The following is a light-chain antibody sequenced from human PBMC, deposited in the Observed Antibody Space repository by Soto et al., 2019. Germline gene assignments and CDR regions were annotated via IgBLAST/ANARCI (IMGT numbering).Light chain of an antibody. CDR2: AAS. CDR1: QGVGNKY. V-gene: IGKV3-20*01. CDR3: QQYTNAHGIT. J-gene: IGKJ5*01. Sequence: EIALTQSPGTLSLSPGERATLSCRASQGVGNKYLAWYQQRPGQAPSLLIYAASSRATGAPDRFSGSGSGTDFTLTISRLEPEDFAVYYCQQYTNAHGITFGQGTRLEIK.